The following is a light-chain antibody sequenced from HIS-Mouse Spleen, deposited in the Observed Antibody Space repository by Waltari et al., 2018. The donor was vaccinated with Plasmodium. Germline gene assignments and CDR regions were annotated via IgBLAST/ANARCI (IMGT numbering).Light chain of an antibody. V-gene: IGKV4-1*01. CDR1: QGVLYSSNNKNY. CDR3: QQYYSTPLT. J-gene: IGKJ4*01. Sequence: DIVMTQSPDSLAVSLGERATINCKSSQGVLYSSNNKNYLAWYQQKPGQPPKLLFYWASTRESGVPDRFRGSGSGTDFTLTISSLQAEDVAVYYCQQYYSTPLTFGGGTKVEIK. CDR2: WAS.